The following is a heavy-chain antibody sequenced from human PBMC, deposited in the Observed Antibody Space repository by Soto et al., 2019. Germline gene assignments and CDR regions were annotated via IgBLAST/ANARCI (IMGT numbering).Heavy chain of an antibody. V-gene: IGHV3-33*01. CDR1: GFNFSTYD. D-gene: IGHD4-17*01. Sequence: QVQLVESGGGVVQPGRSLRLSCAASGFNFSTYDMYWVRQAPGQGLEWVAVIWYDGSKKYYADSVKGRFTISRDNYKNTRYLQMNSLRAENTAVYFCAREMTAVVAHSDYDMDVWGQGTTVTVSS. J-gene: IGHJ6*02. CDR2: IWYDGSKK. CDR3: AREMTAVVAHSDYDMDV.